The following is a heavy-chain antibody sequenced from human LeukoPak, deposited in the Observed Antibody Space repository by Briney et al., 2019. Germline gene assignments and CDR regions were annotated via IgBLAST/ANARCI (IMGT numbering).Heavy chain of an antibody. V-gene: IGHV4-4*07. CDR1: SGSISSYY. CDR3: GRQGYTASHYFLDY. Sequence: SETLSLTCTVSSGSISSYYWGWVRQPPGKELEWIGRIYTTGTTQYNPSLKSRVTMSIDTSTNQFSLNLRSVTAADTAVYYCGRQGYTASHYFLDYWSQGTLVAVS. D-gene: IGHD2-2*02. J-gene: IGHJ4*02. CDR2: IYTTGTT.